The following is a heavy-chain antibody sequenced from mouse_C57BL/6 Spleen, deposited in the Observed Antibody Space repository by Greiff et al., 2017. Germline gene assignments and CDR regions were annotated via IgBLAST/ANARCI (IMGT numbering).Heavy chain of an antibody. V-gene: IGHV1-26*01. D-gene: IGHD1-1*02. Sequence: EVQLQQSGPELVKPGASVKISCKASGYTFTDYYMNWVKQSHGKSLEWIGDINPNNGGTSYNQKFKGKATLTVAKSSSTAYMELRSLTSEDSAVYYCARGELLWSLRGSMDYWGQGTSVTVSS. J-gene: IGHJ4*01. CDR3: ARGELLWSLRGSMDY. CDR2: INPNNGGT. CDR1: GYTFTDYY.